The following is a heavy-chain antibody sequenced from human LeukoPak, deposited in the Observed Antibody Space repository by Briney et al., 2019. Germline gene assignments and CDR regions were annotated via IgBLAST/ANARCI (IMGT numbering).Heavy chain of an antibody. CDR1: GFSFSSYG. CDR2: IKQDGSEK. V-gene: IGHV3-7*01. CDR3: ARQHTAMAYYYFHMDV. D-gene: IGHD5-18*01. J-gene: IGHJ6*03. Sequence: GGSLRLSCAASGFSFSSYGMHWVRQAPGKGLEWVANIKQDGSEKYYVDSVKGRFTISRVNAKNSLYLQMNSLRVEDTAVYYCARQHTAMAYYYFHMDVWGKGTTVTISS.